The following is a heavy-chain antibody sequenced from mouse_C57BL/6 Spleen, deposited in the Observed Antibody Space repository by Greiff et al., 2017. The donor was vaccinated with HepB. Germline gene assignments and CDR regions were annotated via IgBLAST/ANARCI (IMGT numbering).Heavy chain of an antibody. J-gene: IGHJ3*01. CDR2: IYPGSGST. Sequence: QVQLQQPGAELVKPGASVKMSCKASGYTFTSYWITWVKQRPGQGLEWLGDIYPGSGSTNYNEKFKSKATLTVDTSSSTAYMQLSSLTSEDSAVYYCARYYYGSSYAWFAYWGQGTLVTVSA. D-gene: IGHD1-1*01. V-gene: IGHV1-55*01. CDR1: GYTFTSYW. CDR3: ARYYYGSSYAWFAY.